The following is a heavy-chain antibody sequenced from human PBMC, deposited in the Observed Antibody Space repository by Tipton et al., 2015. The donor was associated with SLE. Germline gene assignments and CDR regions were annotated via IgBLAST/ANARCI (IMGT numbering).Heavy chain of an antibody. Sequence: SLRLSCAASGFTFSSYWMSWVRQAPGKGLEWVANIKYDGSVEYYVDSVKGRFTISRDNGKNSLYLQMNSLRAEDTAVYYCARSGISGVDDWGQGTLVTVSS. D-gene: IGHD2-8*02. CDR2: IKYDGSVE. J-gene: IGHJ4*02. CDR3: ARSGISGVDD. CDR1: GFTFSSYW. V-gene: IGHV3-7*01.